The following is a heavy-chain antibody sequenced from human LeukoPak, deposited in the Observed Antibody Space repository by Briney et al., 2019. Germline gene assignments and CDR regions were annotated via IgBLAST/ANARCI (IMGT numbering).Heavy chain of an antibody. J-gene: IGHJ4*02. D-gene: IGHD4-17*01. Sequence: GGSLRLSCAASGFTFSTYDMHRVRQATGKGLEWVSGIGTAGDTYYPGSLKGRFTISRENAKNSLYLQMNSLRAGDTAMYYCARAGQYGDYDFDYWGQGTLVTVSS. V-gene: IGHV3-13*04. CDR3: ARAGQYGDYDFDY. CDR2: IGTAGDT. CDR1: GFTFSTYD.